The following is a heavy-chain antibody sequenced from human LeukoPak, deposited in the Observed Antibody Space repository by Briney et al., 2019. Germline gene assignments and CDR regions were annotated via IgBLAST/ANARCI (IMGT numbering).Heavy chain of an antibody. D-gene: IGHD3-22*01. Sequence: GASVKVSCKASGYTFTGCYMHWVRQAPGQGLEWMGWISAYNGNTNYAQKLQGRVTMTTDTSTSTAYMELRSLRSDDTAVYYCARTTRYDSSGSWPNWFDPWGQGTLVTVSS. CDR1: GYTFTGCY. CDR2: ISAYNGNT. J-gene: IGHJ5*02. V-gene: IGHV1-18*04. CDR3: ARTTRYDSSGSWPNWFDP.